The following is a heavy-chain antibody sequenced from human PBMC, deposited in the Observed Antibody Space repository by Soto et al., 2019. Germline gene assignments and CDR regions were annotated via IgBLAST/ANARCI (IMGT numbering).Heavy chain of an antibody. J-gene: IGHJ4*02. CDR1: GFTFSSYS. Sequence: GGSLRLSCAASGFTFSSYSMNWVRQAPGKGLEWVANIKEDGSEIYYVGSVKGRFTTSRDNAKNSLYLQMNSLRAEDTAVYYCARIVSGRDYGDSIDCWGRGTLVTVSS. D-gene: IGHD4-17*01. CDR2: IKEDGSEI. CDR3: ARIVSGRDYGDSIDC. V-gene: IGHV3-7*03.